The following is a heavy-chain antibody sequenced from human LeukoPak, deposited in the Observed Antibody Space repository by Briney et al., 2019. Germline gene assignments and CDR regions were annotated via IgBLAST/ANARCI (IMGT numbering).Heavy chain of an antibody. Sequence: PGGSLRLSCAASGFTFSSYDMHWVRQATGKGLECVSAIGVAANTFYSGSVKGRFTISRENAKNSLYLLMSSLRAEDTAVYYCARQNTPHGNFDYWGQGTLVTVSS. CDR1: GFTFSSYD. J-gene: IGHJ4*02. D-gene: IGHD1-26*01. CDR3: ARQNTPHGNFDY. CDR2: IGVAANT. V-gene: IGHV3-13*01.